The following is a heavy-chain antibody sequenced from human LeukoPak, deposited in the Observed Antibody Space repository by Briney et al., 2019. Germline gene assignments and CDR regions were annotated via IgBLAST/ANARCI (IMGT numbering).Heavy chain of an antibody. J-gene: IGHJ5*02. CDR1: GGSISSGDYY. CDR2: IYCSGST. CDR3: ARGAASYCSSTSCYQGWFDP. D-gene: IGHD2-2*01. V-gene: IGHV4-30-4*08. Sequence: PSQTLSLTCTVSGGSISSGDYYWSWIRQPPGKGLEWIGYIYCSGSTYYNPSLKSRVTISVDTSKNQFSLKLSSVTAADTAVYYCARGAASYCSSTSCYQGWFDPWGQGTLVTVSS.